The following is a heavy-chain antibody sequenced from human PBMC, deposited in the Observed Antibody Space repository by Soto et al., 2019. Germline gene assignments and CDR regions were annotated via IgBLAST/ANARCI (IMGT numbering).Heavy chain of an antibody. CDR1: GFTFSSYA. Sequence: EVQLLESGGGLVQPGGSLRLSCAASGFTFSSYAMGWVRQAPGPGLEWVSGIDGSGGDTSFADYVKGRFTISRDNSKNTLYLHMNSLRAEYTARYYCAKERVAAAYVETSPFDFWGQGTQVTVSS. J-gene: IGHJ4*02. D-gene: IGHD2-15*01. V-gene: IGHV3-23*01. CDR3: AKERVAAAYVETSPFDF. CDR2: IDGSGGDT.